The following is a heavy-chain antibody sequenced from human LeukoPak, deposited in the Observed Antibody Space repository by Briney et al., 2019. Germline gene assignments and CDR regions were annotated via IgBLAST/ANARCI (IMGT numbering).Heavy chain of an antibody. CDR2: ISAYNGNT. Sequence: ASVKVSCKASGYTFTSYGISWVRQAPGQGVEWMGWISAYNGNTNYAQKLRGRVTMTTDTSTSTAYMELRSLRSGDTAVYYCARLGYYDSSGYLELDYWGQGTLVTVSS. CDR1: GYTFTSYG. D-gene: IGHD3-22*01. CDR3: ARLGYYDSSGYLELDY. J-gene: IGHJ4*02. V-gene: IGHV1-18*01.